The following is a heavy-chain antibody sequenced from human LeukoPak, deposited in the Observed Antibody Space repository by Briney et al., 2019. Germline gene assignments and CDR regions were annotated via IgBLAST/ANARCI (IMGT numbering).Heavy chain of an antibody. J-gene: IGHJ4*02. D-gene: IGHD2-2*01. V-gene: IGHV3-48*04. CDR3: ARNLPAADY. CDR2: ISRSSDVI. Sequence: GGSLRLSCAASGSTFSSHTMNWVRQAPGKGLEWVSYISRSSDVIYYADSVKGRFTISRDNAKNPLYLQMNSLRAEDTAVYYCARNLPAADYWGQGTLVTVSS. CDR1: GSTFSSHT.